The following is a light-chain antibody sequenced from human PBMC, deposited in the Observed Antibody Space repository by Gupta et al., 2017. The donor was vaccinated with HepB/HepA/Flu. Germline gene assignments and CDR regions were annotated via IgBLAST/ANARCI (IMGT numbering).Light chain of an antibody. CDR2: SAS. CDR1: QSIRNY. CDR3: QQCLTTPIT. V-gene: IGKV1-39*01. J-gene: IGKJ5*01. Sequence: DIQMTQSPSSLSASVGDRVTITCRASQSIRNYLNWYQHKPGKAPKLLIYSASTLQNEAPSRFSGSGSGTEFTLTISSLQPEDFAAYYCQQCLTTPITFGQGTLLELK.